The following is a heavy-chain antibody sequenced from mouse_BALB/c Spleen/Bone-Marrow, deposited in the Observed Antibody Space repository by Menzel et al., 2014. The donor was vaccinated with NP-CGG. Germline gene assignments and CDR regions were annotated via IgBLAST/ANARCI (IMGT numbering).Heavy chain of an antibody. D-gene: IGHD2-14*01. CDR3: ARHGVRREWYFDV. CDR1: GFTFSRYT. V-gene: IGHV5-12-2*01. J-gene: IGHJ1*01. CDR2: ISNGGGST. Sequence: EVKLVESGGGLVQPGGSLKLSCAASGFTFSRYTMSWVRQTPEKRLEWVAYISNGGGSTYYPDTDTVKGRFTISRDNAKNTLHLQMSSLKSEDSAMYYCARHGVRREWYFDVWGAGTTVTVSS.